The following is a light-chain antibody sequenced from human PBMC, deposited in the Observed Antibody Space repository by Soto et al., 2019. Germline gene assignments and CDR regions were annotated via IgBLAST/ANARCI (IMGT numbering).Light chain of an antibody. CDR3: QQTYTIPIT. CDR1: QSISRY. CDR2: AAS. J-gene: IGKJ5*01. V-gene: IGKV1-39*01. Sequence: DIQMTQSPSSLSASVGGRVTITCRTRQSISRYLNWYQQKPGKAPELMIYAASSLQGGVPSRISGRGSGTDFSLTISSLQPEDFATYYCQQTYTIPITLGLGTRLEIE.